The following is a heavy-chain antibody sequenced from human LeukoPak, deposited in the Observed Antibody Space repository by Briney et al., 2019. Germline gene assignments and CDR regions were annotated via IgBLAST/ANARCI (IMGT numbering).Heavy chain of an antibody. D-gene: IGHD3-16*01. Sequence: SVKVSCKASGGTFCSYAISWVRQAPGQGLEWMGGIIPIFGTANYAQKFQGRVTITTDESTSTAYMELSSPRSEDTAVYYCARWGRWGYFDYWGQGTLVTVSS. CDR1: GGTFCSYA. J-gene: IGHJ4*02. CDR3: ARWGRWGYFDY. CDR2: IIPIFGTA. V-gene: IGHV1-69*05.